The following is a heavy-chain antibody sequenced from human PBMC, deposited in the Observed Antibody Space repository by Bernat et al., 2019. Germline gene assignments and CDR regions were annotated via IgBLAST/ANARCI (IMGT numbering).Heavy chain of an antibody. CDR3: ARGGLYYYDSSGPYGY. D-gene: IGHD3-22*01. CDR1: GFTFSSYG. J-gene: IGHJ4*02. V-gene: IGHV3-33*01. CDR2: IWYDGSNK. Sequence: QVQLVESGGGVVQPGRSLRLSCAASGFTFSSYGMHWVRQAPGKGLEWVAVIWYDGSNKYYADSVNGRFTISRDNSKNTLYLQMNSLRAEDTAVYYCARGGLYYYDSSGPYGYWGQGTLVTVSS.